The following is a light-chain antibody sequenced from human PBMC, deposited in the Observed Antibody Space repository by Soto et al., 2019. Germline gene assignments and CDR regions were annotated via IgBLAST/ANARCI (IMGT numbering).Light chain of an antibody. J-gene: IGKJ1*01. CDR2: DAS. CDR3: QQYNSYWT. Sequence: DIQMTPSPSTLSASVGDRVTITCRASQSISSWLAWYQQKPGKAPKLLIYDASSLESGVPSRFSGSVSGTEFTLTISSLQPDDFATYYCQQYNSYWTFGQGTKVEIK. V-gene: IGKV1-5*01. CDR1: QSISSW.